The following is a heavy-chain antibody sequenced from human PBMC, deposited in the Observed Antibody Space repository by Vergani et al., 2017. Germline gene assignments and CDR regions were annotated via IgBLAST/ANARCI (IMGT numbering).Heavy chain of an antibody. CDR1: GFTFNQYG. D-gene: IGHD5-12*01. CDR2: TWYDGNNK. Sequence: QVQLVESGGGVVQPGRSLRLPCAASGFTFNQYGMHWVRQAPGKGLEWVAVTWYDGNNKQYADSVKGRFTISRDNSKSTMYLQMNSLRDEDTSVYYCARDLRLLYSRFDPWGQGTLVTVSS. J-gene: IGHJ5*02. V-gene: IGHV3-33*01. CDR3: ARDLRLLYSRFDP.